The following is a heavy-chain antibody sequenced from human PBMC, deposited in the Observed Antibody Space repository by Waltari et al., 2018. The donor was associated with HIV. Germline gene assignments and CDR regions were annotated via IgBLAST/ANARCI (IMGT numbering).Heavy chain of an antibody. CDR1: GFTFSDSS. D-gene: IGHD1-26*01. CDR3: TRRTPSGTYGMDV. J-gene: IGHJ6*02. Sequence: EVQLVESGGGLVKPGGSLRLYCADSGFTFSDSSMNWVRQARGKGLEWVSSISKNSDSIYYAASVKGRFTISRDNAKKSVYLQMNSLRVEDTAVFYCTRRTPSGTYGMDVWGQGTTVTVSS. CDR2: ISKNSDSI. V-gene: IGHV3-21*01.